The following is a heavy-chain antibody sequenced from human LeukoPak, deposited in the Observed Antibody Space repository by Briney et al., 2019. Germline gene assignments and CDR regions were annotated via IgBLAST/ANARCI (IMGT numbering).Heavy chain of an antibody. CDR2: ISSSGSTI. J-gene: IGHJ4*02. CDR3: ARKRIGQQLVQYFDY. CDR1: GCSFSSYE. Sequence: PGGSLRLSCAASGCSFSSYEMNWVRQAPGKGLEWVSYISSSGSTIFYADSVKGRFTISRDNAKNSLYLHMNSLRAEDTAVYYCARKRIGQQLVQYFDYSGQGTLVTVSS. V-gene: IGHV3-48*03. D-gene: IGHD6-13*01.